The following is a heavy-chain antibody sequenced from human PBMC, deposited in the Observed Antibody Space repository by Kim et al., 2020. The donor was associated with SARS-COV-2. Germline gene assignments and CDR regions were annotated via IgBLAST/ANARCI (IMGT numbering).Heavy chain of an antibody. CDR3: ARFLGGYSYGLDY. V-gene: IGHV5-51*01. Sequence: YSPSFQGQVTISADKSISTAYLQWSSLKASDTAMYYCARFLGGYSYGLDYWGQGTLVTVSS. D-gene: IGHD5-18*01. J-gene: IGHJ4*02.